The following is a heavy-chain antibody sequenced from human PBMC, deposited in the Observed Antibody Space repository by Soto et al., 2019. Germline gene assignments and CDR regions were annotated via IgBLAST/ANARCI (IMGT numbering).Heavy chain of an antibody. J-gene: IGHJ5*02. D-gene: IGHD6-19*01. V-gene: IGHV1-2*02. CDR1: GYTFTGYY. CDR2: INPKSGGT. CDR3: ARDPDGRSGGYHWFDH. Sequence: ASVKVSCKASGYTFTGYYIHWVRQAPGQGLEWMGWINPKSGGTHYAQKFQGRVTTTRDTSISTAYMELSSLISDDTAVYYCARDPDGRSGGYHWFDHWGQVTLVTVSS.